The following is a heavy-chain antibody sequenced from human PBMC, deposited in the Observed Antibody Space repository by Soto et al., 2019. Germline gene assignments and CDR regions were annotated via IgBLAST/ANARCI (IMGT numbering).Heavy chain of an antibody. CDR1: GGSISSSGYS. V-gene: IGHV4-30-2*01. Sequence: QLQLQESGSGLVKPSQTLSLTCRVSGGSISSSGYSWGWIRQPPGKGLEWIGSIRHSGGAYSNPSLRSRVTISIERPKNQLSLSLSSVTAADTAVYYCARGVGPPREMMYAIWFDPWGQGTLVTVSS. CDR2: IRHSGGA. J-gene: IGHJ5*02. D-gene: IGHD2-8*01. CDR3: ARGVGPPREMMYAIWFDP.